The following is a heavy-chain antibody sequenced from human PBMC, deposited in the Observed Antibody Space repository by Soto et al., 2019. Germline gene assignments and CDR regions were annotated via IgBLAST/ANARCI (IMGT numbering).Heavy chain of an antibody. Sequence: QVQLVQSGAEVAKPGASVKVSCKASGYTFISYDINWVRQAPGQGLEWSGWMNPNTANTGFAKKFQGRVTMTRDIPASTAYVELSGLRSEDTAVYYCARWGQNAAAGPKFDYWGQGTLVTVSS. CDR2: MNPNTANT. CDR1: GYTFISYD. V-gene: IGHV1-8*02. CDR3: ARWGQNAAAGPKFDY. J-gene: IGHJ4*02. D-gene: IGHD2-15*01.